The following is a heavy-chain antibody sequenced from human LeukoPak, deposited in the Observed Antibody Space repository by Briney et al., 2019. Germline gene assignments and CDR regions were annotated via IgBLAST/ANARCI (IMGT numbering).Heavy chain of an antibody. CDR3: AKEQDTAMAIDY. J-gene: IGHJ4*02. CDR1: GFTFSSYG. Sequence: GGSLRLSCAASGFTFSSYGMHWVRQAPGKGLEWVAFIRYDGSNKYYADSVKGRFTISRDNSKNTLYLQMNSLRAEDTAVYYCAKEQDTAMAIDYWGQGTLVNVSS. D-gene: IGHD5-18*01. CDR2: IRYDGSNK. V-gene: IGHV3-30*02.